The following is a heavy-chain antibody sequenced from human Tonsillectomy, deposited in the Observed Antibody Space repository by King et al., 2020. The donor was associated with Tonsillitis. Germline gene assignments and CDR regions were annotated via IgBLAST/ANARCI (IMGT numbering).Heavy chain of an antibody. J-gene: IGHJ4*02. D-gene: IGHD1-26*01. CDR3: AKDIRRGGSLFDY. Sequence: VQLVESVGGLVQPGRSLRLSCAASGFTFDDYAMHWVRQAPGKGLEWGSGICWNNGSLGFADSVKGRFTSSRDNAKNSLYLQMNSLRAEDTALYYCAKDIRRGGSLFDYWGQGTLVTVSS. CDR1: GFTFDDYA. CDR2: ICWNNGSL. V-gene: IGHV3-9*01.